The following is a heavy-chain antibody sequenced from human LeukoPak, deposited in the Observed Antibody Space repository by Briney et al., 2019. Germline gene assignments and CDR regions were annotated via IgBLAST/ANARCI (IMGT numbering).Heavy chain of an antibody. D-gene: IGHD5-18*01. Sequence: GGSLRLSCEASGFTFSSFWMHWVRQAPGKGLVWVARIKGDGITTNYADPAKGRFTVSRDNAKNTVYLQMNSLRDEDTAVYYCARDRWLGYWGQGTLVTVSS. V-gene: IGHV3-74*01. J-gene: IGHJ4*02. CDR1: GFTFSSFW. CDR2: IKGDGITT. CDR3: ARDRWLGY.